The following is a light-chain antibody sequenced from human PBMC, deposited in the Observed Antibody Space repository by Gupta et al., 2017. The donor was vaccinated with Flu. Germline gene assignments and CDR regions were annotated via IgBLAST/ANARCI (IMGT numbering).Light chain of an antibody. V-gene: IGLV1-40*01. CDR1: NSNIVAGYD. CDR3: QSYDTSLGAYV. CDR2: GNT. Sequence: VTISSTVSNSNIVAGYDVHWYQQLPGTTPKLLIYGNTNRPSAVPDRFSGSKSGTSASLAITGLQAEDEADYYCQSYDTSLGAYVFGAGTKVTVL. J-gene: IGLJ1*01.